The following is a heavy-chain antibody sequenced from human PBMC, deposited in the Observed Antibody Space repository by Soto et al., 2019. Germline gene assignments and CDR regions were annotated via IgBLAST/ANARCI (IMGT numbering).Heavy chain of an antibody. CDR3: ARQEVVRGVILNYYYYYGMDV. Sequence: QLQLQESGPGLVKPSETLSLTCTVSGGSISSSSYYWGWIRQPPGKGLEWIGSIYYSGSTYYNPSLKSRFTISVDTSKNQFSLKLSSVTAADTAVYYCARQEVVRGVILNYYYYYGMDVWGQGTTVTVSS. V-gene: IGHV4-39*01. CDR2: IYYSGST. J-gene: IGHJ6*02. CDR1: GGSISSSSYY. D-gene: IGHD3-10*01.